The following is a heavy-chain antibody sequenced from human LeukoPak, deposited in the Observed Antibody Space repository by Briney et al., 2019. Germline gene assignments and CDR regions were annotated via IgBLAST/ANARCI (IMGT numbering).Heavy chain of an antibody. CDR2: IKKDGSEK. Sequence: GGSLRLSCAASGFTFDDYGMSWVRQAPGKGLEWVANIKKDGSEKYSVDSVKGRFTISRDNAKKSLYLQMNSLRAEDMAVYYCARHLSGVTGYTYGRGIDYWGQGTLVTVSS. V-gene: IGHV3-7*01. D-gene: IGHD5-18*01. CDR1: GFTFDDYG. CDR3: ARHLSGVTGYTYGRGIDY. J-gene: IGHJ4*02.